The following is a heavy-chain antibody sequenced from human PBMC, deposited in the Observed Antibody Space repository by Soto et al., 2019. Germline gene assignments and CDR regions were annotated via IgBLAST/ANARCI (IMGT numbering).Heavy chain of an antibody. J-gene: IGHJ4*02. V-gene: IGHV4-39*01. CDR1: GGSISSSSYY. CDR3: ARHRYCGGDCHPPYYFDY. D-gene: IGHD2-21*02. CDR2: IYYSGST. Sequence: SETLSLTCTVSGGSISSSSYYWGWIRQPPGKGLEWIGSIYYSGSTYYNPSLKSRVTISVDTSKNQFSLKLSSVTAADTAVYYCARHRYCGGDCHPPYYFDYWGQGTLVTVSS.